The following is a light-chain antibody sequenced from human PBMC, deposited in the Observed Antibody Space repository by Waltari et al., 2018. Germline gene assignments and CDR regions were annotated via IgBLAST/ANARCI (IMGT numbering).Light chain of an antibody. CDR1: SGHSRNV. CDR2: VNSDGSH. V-gene: IGLV4-69*01. CDR3: QTGGHGTWV. Sequence: QLVLTQSPSVSASLGASVKLTCTLSSGHSRNVIARHQQQPGKGPRYLMKVNSDGSHSKGDGIPVCFSGSSSGPGRYLTISSLQSDDEADYYCQTGGHGTWVFGGGTKLSVL. J-gene: IGLJ3*02.